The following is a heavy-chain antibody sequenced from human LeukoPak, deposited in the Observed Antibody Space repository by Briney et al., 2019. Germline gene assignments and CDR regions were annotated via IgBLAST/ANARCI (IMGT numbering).Heavy chain of an antibody. Sequence: SVKVSCKASGGTFSSYTISWVRQAPGQELEWIGRVIPILGIANYAQKFQGRVTITADKSTSTAYMELSSLRSEDTAVYYCASSEQLGPIKNYYYGMDVWGQGTTVTVSS. CDR2: VIPILGIA. CDR1: GGTFSSYT. D-gene: IGHD6-6*01. V-gene: IGHV1-69*02. CDR3: ASSEQLGPIKNYYYGMDV. J-gene: IGHJ6*02.